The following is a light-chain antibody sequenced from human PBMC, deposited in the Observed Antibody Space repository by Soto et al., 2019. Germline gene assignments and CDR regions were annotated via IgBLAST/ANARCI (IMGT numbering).Light chain of an antibody. V-gene: IGLV2-14*01. CDR1: SSDFGDYDY. CDR3: SSSTGSSTLV. Sequence: QSVLTQPASVSGSPGQSITISCTGTSSDFGDYDYVSWYLQHPGKVPKLMIYEVSNRPSGVSNRFSGSKSGNTASLTISGLQAEDEAHYYCSSSTGSSTLVFGTGTKVTVL. J-gene: IGLJ1*01. CDR2: EVS.